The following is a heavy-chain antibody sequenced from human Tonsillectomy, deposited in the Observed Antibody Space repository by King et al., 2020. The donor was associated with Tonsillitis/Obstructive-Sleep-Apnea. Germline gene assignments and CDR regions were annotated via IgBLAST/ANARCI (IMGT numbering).Heavy chain of an antibody. CDR3: ARDMVLEAGGDAFDI. D-gene: IGHD2-8*01. Sequence: VQLQESGPGLVKPSETLSLTCTVSGGSISSYYWSWIRQPPGKGLEWIGYIYYSVSTNYNPSLKSRVTISGDTSKNQFSLKLSSVTAADTAVYYCARDMVLEAGGDAFDIWGQGTMVTVSS. V-gene: IGHV4-59*01. CDR1: GGSISSYY. CDR2: IYYSVST. J-gene: IGHJ3*02.